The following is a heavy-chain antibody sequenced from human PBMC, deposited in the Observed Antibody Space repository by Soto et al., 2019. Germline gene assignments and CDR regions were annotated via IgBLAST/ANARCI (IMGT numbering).Heavy chain of an antibody. V-gene: IGHV3-30-3*01. CDR1: GFTFSVYA. Sequence: QVQLVESGGGVVQLGRSLRLSCAASGFTFSVYALHWVRQAPGKGLEWVAVISPDGSNTYYADSVKGRFTISRDNSKNIVYLQKGSPETEDTAVYYCARELGYCSGVSCYSGDYWGQGTLVTVSS. CDR3: ARELGYCSGVSCYSGDY. D-gene: IGHD2-15*01. J-gene: IGHJ4*02. CDR2: ISPDGSNT.